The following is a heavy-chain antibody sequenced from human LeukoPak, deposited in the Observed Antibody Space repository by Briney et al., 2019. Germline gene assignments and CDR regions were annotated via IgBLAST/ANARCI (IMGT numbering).Heavy chain of an antibody. V-gene: IGHV3-23*01. J-gene: IGHJ4*02. CDR2: ISGSGGST. CDR3: AKEEGSEAVADY. CDR1: GLTFSTYA. Sequence: GGSLRLSCVVSGLTFSTYAMSWVRQAPGKGLEWVSAISGSGGSTYYAASVRGRFTISRDYSKNTLYLRMNSLRAEDTAIYYCAKEEGSEAVADYWGQGTLVTVSS. D-gene: IGHD6-19*01.